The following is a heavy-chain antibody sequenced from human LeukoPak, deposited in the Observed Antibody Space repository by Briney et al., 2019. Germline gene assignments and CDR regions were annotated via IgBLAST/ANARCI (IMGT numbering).Heavy chain of an antibody. Sequence: PGGSLRLSCAASGFTFDDYAMHWVRQAPGKGLEWVSGISWNSGSIVYADSVKGRFTISRDNAKNSLYLQMNSLRAEDMALYYCAKDGITGELRGGSPFDYWGQGTLVTVSS. V-gene: IGHV3-9*03. CDR1: GFTFDDYA. CDR2: ISWNSGSI. CDR3: AKDGITGELRGGSPFDY. J-gene: IGHJ4*02. D-gene: IGHD1-26*01.